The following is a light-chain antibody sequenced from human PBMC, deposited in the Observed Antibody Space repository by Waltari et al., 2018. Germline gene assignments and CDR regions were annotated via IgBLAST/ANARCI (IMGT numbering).Light chain of an antibody. CDR3: SAWDDSLNGHVV. CDR2: SND. CDR1: LSHIGSNT. Sequence: QSLLTQPHSVSGTPGQRVIISCSGSLSHIGSNTMNCYQKFPGTSPKVLIHSNDRRPAGVPDRFSSSKSGTSASLAISGLQSADEADYYCSAWDDSLNGHVVFGGGTKLTVL. V-gene: IGLV1-44*01. J-gene: IGLJ2*01.